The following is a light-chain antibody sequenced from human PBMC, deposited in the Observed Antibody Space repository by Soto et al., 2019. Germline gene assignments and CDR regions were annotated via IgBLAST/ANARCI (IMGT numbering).Light chain of an antibody. J-gene: IGKJ4*01. CDR1: QTVRNNH. V-gene: IGKV3-20*01. CDR3: QQYGNSPLT. CDR2: GAS. Sequence: EIVLTQSPVTLSVSPGERATLSCRASQTVRNNHLAWYQQMPGQAPRLLIYGASSRAADIPDRFSGSGSGTDFTLTINRLEPGDFAVYFCQQYGNSPLTFGGGTKVDI.